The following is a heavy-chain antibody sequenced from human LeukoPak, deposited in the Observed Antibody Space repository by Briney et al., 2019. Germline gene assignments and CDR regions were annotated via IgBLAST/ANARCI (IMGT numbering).Heavy chain of an antibody. CDR3: ARDRYYYDSSARYFDY. CDR1: GDSISTSNSY. J-gene: IGHJ4*02. V-gene: IGHV4-61*02. CDR2: IHTSGST. D-gene: IGHD3-22*01. Sequence: SETLSLTCTVSGDSISTSNSYWSWIRQPAGKGLEWIGRIHTSGSTNYSPSLKSRVTMSVDTSKNQFSLKLSSVTAADTAVYYCARDRYYYDSSARYFDYWGQGTLVTVSS.